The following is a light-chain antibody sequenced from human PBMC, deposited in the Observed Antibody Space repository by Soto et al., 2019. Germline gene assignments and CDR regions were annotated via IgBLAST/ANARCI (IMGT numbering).Light chain of an antibody. Sequence: QYALAQPPSASGSPGQSVTISCTGTSSDVGGYDYVSWYQQHPGKAPKLMIYEVSKRPSGVPDRFSASKSGNTASLTVSGLQAEDEAHYHCTSYAGNDVYVFGTGTKVTVL. CDR1: SSDVGGYDY. CDR3: TSYAGNDVYV. CDR2: EVS. V-gene: IGLV2-8*01. J-gene: IGLJ1*01.